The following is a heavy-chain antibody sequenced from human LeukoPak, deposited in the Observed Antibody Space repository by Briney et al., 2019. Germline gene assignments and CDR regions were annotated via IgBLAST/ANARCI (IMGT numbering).Heavy chain of an antibody. CDR1: GGSISSSSYY. V-gene: IGHV4-39*01. J-gene: IGHJ4*02. CDR3: ARQSSTRRTDY. Sequence: SETLSLTCTVSGGSISSSSYYWGWIRQPPGKGLEWIGSIYYSGSTYYNPSLKSRVTISVDTSKNQFSLKLSSVTAADTAVYYCARQSSTRRTDYWGQGTLVTVSS. D-gene: IGHD6-6*01. CDR2: IYYSGST.